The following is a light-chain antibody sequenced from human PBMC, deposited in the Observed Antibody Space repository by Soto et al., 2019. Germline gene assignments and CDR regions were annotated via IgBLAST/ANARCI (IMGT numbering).Light chain of an antibody. CDR3: QQDGSSPGT. CDR1: QSVSSSY. Sequence: EIVLTQSPGTLSLSPGERATLSCRASQSVSSSYLAWYQQKPGQAPRLLIYGASSRATGIPDRFSGSGSGTDFTLTISRLEPEDSAVYYCQQDGSSPGTFGQGTKVDIK. CDR2: GAS. J-gene: IGKJ1*01. V-gene: IGKV3-20*01.